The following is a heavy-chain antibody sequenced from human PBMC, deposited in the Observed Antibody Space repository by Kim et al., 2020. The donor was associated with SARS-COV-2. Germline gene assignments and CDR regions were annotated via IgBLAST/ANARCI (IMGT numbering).Heavy chain of an antibody. V-gene: IGHV3-48*02. CDR3: ARGPDSSGYYYLILDY. J-gene: IGHJ4*02. D-gene: IGHD3-22*01. Sequence: SVKGRFTISRDKAKNSLYLQMNSLRDEDTAVYYCARGPDSSGYYYLILDYWGQGTLVTVSS.